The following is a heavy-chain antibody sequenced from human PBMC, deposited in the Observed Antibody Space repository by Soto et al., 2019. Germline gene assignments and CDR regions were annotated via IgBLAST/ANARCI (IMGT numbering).Heavy chain of an antibody. CDR2: IYLGDSDT. CDR1: GYSFTNYW. Sequence: GESLKISCKGSGYSFTNYWIGWVRQMPGKGLEWMGTIYLGDSDTRYSPSFQGRVTISADKSISAAYLQWGSLKASDTAMYYCARPRGYIYGHWAFDYWGQGTMVTVYS. J-gene: IGHJ4*02. V-gene: IGHV5-51*01. CDR3: ARPRGYIYGHWAFDY. D-gene: IGHD5-18*01.